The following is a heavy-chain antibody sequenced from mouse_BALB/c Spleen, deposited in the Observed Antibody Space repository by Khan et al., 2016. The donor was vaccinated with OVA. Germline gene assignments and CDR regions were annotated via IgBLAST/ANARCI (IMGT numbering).Heavy chain of an antibody. V-gene: IGHV1-4*01. D-gene: IGHD2-14*01. Sequence: QMQLVQSGAELARPGASVKMSCKASGYTFTSHTMHWVKQRPGQGLEWIGYINPRSGYTQYNQKFNDKAALTADISSSTAYMQLSSLTSEDSAVYYCARRTTEYALDYWGQGTSVTVSS. CDR2: INPRSGYT. J-gene: IGHJ4*01. CDR3: ARRTTEYALDY. CDR1: GYTFTSHT.